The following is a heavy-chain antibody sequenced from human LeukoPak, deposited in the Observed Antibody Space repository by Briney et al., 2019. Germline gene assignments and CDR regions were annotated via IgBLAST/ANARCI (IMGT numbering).Heavy chain of an antibody. V-gene: IGHV4-59*01. CDR3: ARDHIVGAPRRAFDV. CDR1: GGSISSYY. D-gene: IGHD1-26*01. J-gene: IGHJ3*01. Sequence: PETLSLTCTVSGGSISSYYWSWIRQPPGKGLEWIGYISFSGSTNYNPSLRSRVTISGDTSKNQFSLKLNSVTAADTAVYYCARDHIVGAPRRAFDVWGQGTMVTVSS. CDR2: ISFSGST.